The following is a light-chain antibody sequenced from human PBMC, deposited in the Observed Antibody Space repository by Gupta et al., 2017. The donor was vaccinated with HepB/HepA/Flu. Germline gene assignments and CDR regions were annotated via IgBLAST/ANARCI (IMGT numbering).Light chain of an antibody. CDR2: GNT. V-gene: IGLV1-40*01. CDR3: QSYDSSLRVV. J-gene: IGLJ2*01. CDR1: SSNIGAGYD. Sequence: QSVLTQPPSVSGAPGQRVTTSCTGSSSNIGAGYDVHWYQRFPGRAPKVLIYGNTNRPSGVPDRFSGSKSGTAASLAISGLQAEDEADYYCQSYDSSLRVVFGGGTKVTVL.